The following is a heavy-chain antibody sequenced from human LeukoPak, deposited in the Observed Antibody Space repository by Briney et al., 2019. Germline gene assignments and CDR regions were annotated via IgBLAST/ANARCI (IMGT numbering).Heavy chain of an antibody. CDR1: GYTFTRYY. CDR2: INPSGGST. CDR3: ARDRTAAGRNWFDP. V-gene: IGHV1-46*01. J-gene: IGHJ5*02. Sequence: GASVKVSCKASGYTFTRYYMHWVRQAPGQGLDWMGIINPSGGSTSYAQKLQGRVTMTRDTSTSTVYMELSRLRSDDTAVYYCARDRTAAGRNWFDPWGQGTLVTVSS. D-gene: IGHD6-13*01.